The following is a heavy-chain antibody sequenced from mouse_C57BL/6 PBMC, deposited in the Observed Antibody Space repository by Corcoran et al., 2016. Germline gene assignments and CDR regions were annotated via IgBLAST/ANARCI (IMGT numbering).Heavy chain of an antibody. D-gene: IGHD1-1*02. Sequence: DVPLQESGPGIVEPSQTLSLTCSVAGYSITRGNYWNWLRQFQGNKREWMGYISYDGSNNYNTSLKNRISITLDTSKNQFVLKLNSVTTEDTATYYCARDGDYYAIDYWGQGTSVTVSS. CDR2: ISYDGSN. CDR3: ARDGDYYAIDY. CDR1: GYSITRGNY. J-gene: IGHJ4*01. V-gene: IGHV3-6*01.